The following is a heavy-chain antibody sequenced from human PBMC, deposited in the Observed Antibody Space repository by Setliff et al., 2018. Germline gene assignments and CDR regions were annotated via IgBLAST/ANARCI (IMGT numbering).Heavy chain of an antibody. J-gene: IGHJ4*02. D-gene: IGHD4-4*01. CDR1: GGSISSGNW. Sequence: SETLSRTCAVSGGSISSGNWWSWVRQTPGKGLEWIGEINHSGKTNHKTSLKSRVTMSVDKSKNQFSLKLNSVTAADTAVYYCARSYSNSHEYWGQGTLVTVSS. CDR2: INHSGKT. CDR3: ARSYSNSHEY. V-gene: IGHV4-4*02.